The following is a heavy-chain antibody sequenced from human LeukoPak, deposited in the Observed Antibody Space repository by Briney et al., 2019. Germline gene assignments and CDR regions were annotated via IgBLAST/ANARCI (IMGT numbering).Heavy chain of an antibody. CDR3: AKVKRDGYNPRLYYYGMDV. D-gene: IGHD5-24*01. Sequence: GGSLRLSCAASGFTFSSYAMSWVRQAPGKGLEWVSAISGSGGSTYYADSVKGRFTISRDNSKNTLYLQMNSLRAEDTAVYYCAKVKRDGYNPRLYYYGMDVWGQGTTVTVSS. CDR1: GFTFSSYA. CDR2: ISGSGGST. J-gene: IGHJ6*02. V-gene: IGHV3-23*01.